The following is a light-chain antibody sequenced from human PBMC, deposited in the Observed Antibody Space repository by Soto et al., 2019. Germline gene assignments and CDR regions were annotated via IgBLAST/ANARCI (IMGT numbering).Light chain of an antibody. J-gene: IGLJ2*01. CDR1: SGHSTYA. CDR2: LNNDGSH. CDR3: QTWGTGIGV. Sequence: QTVVTQSPSASASLGASVKLTCTLSSGHSTYAIAWHQQQAEMGPRYLMKLNNDGSHSKGDGIPDRFSGSSSGAERYLTISSLQSEDEADYYCQTWGTGIGVFGGGTQLTVL. V-gene: IGLV4-69*01.